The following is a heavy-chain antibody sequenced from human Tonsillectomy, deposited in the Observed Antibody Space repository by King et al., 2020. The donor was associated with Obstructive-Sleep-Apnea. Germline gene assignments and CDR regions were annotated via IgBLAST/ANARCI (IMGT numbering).Heavy chain of an antibody. Sequence: VQLVESGRGLVQTGGSLRLSCAASGFTFTSYWMSWVRQAPGKGLEWVANKNQDGSEIYYVDYVKGRLTISRDNAKNSLYLHMNSLRAEETAVYYCGGVLLFQYYFDYWGQGTLVTVSS. V-gene: IGHV3-7*01. J-gene: IGHJ4*02. D-gene: IGHD2-2*01. CDR2: KNQDGSEI. CDR1: GFTFTSYW. CDR3: GGVLLFQYYFDY.